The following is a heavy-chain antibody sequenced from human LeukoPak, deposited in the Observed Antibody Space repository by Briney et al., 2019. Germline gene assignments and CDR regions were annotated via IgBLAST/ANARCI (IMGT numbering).Heavy chain of an antibody. D-gene: IGHD6-6*01. CDR2: INTNTGNP. V-gene: IGHV7-4-1*02. CDR1: GYTFTSYA. CDR3: ARDGPEGARPGVGNYFDY. J-gene: IGHJ4*02. Sequence: ASVKVSCKASGYTFTSYAMNWVRQAPGQGLEWMGWINTNTGNPTYAQGFTGRFVFSLDTSVSTAYLQISSLKAEDTAVYYCARDGPEGARPGVGNYFDYWGQGTLVTVSS.